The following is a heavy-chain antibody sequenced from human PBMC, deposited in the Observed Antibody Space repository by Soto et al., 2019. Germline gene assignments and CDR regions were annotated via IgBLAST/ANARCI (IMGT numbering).Heavy chain of an antibody. CDR3: ARGGQWDFLSDY. J-gene: IGHJ4*02. D-gene: IGHD1-26*01. CDR1: GYTFTRYY. V-gene: IGHV1-18*01. Sequence: ASVKLSCKDSGYTFTRYYISWVRQAPGQGLEWMGWVSAYNGNTHYEQKLQGRVTLTTDTSTSTAYMELRSLRSDDTAVYFCARGGQWDFLSDYWGQGTLVTVS. CDR2: VSAYNGNT.